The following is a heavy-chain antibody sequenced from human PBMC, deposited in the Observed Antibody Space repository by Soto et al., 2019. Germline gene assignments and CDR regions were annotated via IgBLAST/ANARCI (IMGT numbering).Heavy chain of an antibody. J-gene: IGHJ3*02. CDR2: ISAYNGNT. D-gene: IGHD3-16*02. CDR3: ARGDKDYIWGSYRYLSAFDI. V-gene: IGHV1-18*01. Sequence: ASVKVSCKASGYTFTSHGISWVRQAPGQGLEWMGWISAYNGNTNYAQKLQGRVTMTTDTSTSTAYMELRSLRSDDTAVYYCARGDKDYIWGSYRYLSAFDIWGQGTMVTV. CDR1: GYTFTSHG.